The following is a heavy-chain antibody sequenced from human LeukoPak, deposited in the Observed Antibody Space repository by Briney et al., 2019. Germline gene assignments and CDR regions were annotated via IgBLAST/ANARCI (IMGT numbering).Heavy chain of an antibody. CDR2: ISYDGSNK. D-gene: IGHD6-19*01. CDR1: GFTFSSYP. V-gene: IGHV3-30-3*01. J-gene: IGHJ4*02. Sequence: GRSLRLSCAASGFTFSSYPMHWVRQSPGKGLEWVAVISYDGSNKYYADSVKGRFTISRDNSKNTLYLQMNSLRAEDTAVYYCARWYSSGWYSDYWGQGTLVTVSS. CDR3: ARWYSSGWYSDY.